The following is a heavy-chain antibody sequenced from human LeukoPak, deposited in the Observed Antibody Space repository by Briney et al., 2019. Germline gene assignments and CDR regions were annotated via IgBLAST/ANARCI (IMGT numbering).Heavy chain of an antibody. D-gene: IGHD5-12*01. CDR2: IYYSGST. J-gene: IGHJ3*02. CDR3: ARAHQVAITDAFDI. Sequence: SETLSLTCTVSGGSISSGDYYWSWIRQPPGKGLEWIGFIYYSGSTYYNPSLKSRVTISVDTSKNQFSLKLSSVTAADTAVYYCARAHQVAITDAFDIWGQGTMVTVSS. V-gene: IGHV4-30-4*01. CDR1: GGSISSGDYY.